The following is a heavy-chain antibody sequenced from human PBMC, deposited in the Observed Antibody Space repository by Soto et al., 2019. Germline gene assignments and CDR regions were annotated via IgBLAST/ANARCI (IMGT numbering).Heavy chain of an antibody. CDR3: ARVDHRGYFAILTDY. Sequence: SEALSLTCTVSGDSLSSGGHYWSWIRQHPGKGLEWIGHIYDSVNTYYSPSLRSRVTISADMSKNQFSLNLRSVTAADTAVYYCARVDHRGYFAILTDYWGQGTLVTVSS. CDR2: IYDSVNT. V-gene: IGHV4-31*03. J-gene: IGHJ4*02. D-gene: IGHD3-9*01. CDR1: GDSLSSGGHY.